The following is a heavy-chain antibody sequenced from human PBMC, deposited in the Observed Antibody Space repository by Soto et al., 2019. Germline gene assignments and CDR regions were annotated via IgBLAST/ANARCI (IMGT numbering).Heavy chain of an antibody. V-gene: IGHV3-48*01. J-gene: IGHJ6*03. CDR3: AKEPRRHFDWLSMKTTPYYMDV. CDR1: GFTFSSYS. CDR2: ISSSSSTI. D-gene: IGHD3-9*01. Sequence: EVQLVESGGGLVQPGGSLRLSCAASGFTFSSYSMNWVRQAPGKGLEWVSYISSSSSTIYYADSVKGRFTISRDNAKNSLYLQMNSLRAEDTAVYYCAKEPRRHFDWLSMKTTPYYMDVWGKGTTVTVSS.